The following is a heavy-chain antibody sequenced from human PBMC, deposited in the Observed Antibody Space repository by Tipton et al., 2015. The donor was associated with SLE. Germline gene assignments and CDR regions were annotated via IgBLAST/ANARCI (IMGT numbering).Heavy chain of an antibody. D-gene: IGHD3-22*01. V-gene: IGHV4-59*12. CDR3: ARDGVSYDSSGYLSAGSEV. CDR1: GGSISSYY. Sequence: GLVKPSETLSLTCSVSGGSISSYYWSWIRQPPGKGLEWIGYIYHSGSTYYNPSLKSRVTISVDRSKNQFSLKLSSVTAADTAVYYCARDGVSYDSSGYLSAGSEVWGQGTLVTVSS. CDR2: IYHSGST. J-gene: IGHJ4*02.